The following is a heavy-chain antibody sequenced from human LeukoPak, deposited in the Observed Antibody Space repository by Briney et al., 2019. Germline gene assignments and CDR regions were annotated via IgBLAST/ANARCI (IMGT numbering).Heavy chain of an antibody. CDR3: ASLGTLRS. CDR1: GGSVSSSSYY. CDR2: ISYSGIN. D-gene: IGHD7-27*01. J-gene: IGHJ5*02. V-gene: IGHV4-39*01. Sequence: PSETLSLTCTVSGGSVSSSSYYWGWIRQPPGKGLEWIGSISYSGINYNNPSLKSRVIISIDTSKNQFSVKLTSVTAADTAMYYCASLGTLRSWGQGTLVTVSS.